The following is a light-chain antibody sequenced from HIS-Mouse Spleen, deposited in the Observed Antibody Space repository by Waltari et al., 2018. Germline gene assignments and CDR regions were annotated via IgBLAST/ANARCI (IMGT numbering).Light chain of an antibody. V-gene: IGKV3-15*01. CDR3: QQYNNWYT. CDR2: GAS. Sequence: EIVITQPPATPPLSQGERATLSCRASQSVSSNLAWYQQKPGQAPRLLIYGASTRATGIPARFSGSGSGTEFTLTISSMQSEDFAVYYCQQYNNWYTFGQGTKLEIK. J-gene: IGKJ2*01. CDR1: QSVSSN.